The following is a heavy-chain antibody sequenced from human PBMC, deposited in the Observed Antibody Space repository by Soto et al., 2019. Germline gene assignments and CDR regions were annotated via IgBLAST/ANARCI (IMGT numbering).Heavy chain of an antibody. CDR3: ARGGYSSGWYIDY. CDR1: WFTVSNNY. CDR2: IYSAGTT. D-gene: IGHD6-19*01. Sequence: PGGSLRLSCAASWFTVSNNYMTWVRQAPGMGLEWVSLIYSAGTTYYADSVKGRFTISRDHSRNTLYLQMNSLRGEDTAVYYCARGGYSSGWYIDYWGQGTLVTVSS. V-gene: IGHV3-53*01. J-gene: IGHJ4*02.